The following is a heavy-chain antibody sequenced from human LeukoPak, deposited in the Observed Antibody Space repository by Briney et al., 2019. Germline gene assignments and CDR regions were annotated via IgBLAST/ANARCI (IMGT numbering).Heavy chain of an antibody. CDR2: MNPNSGNT. CDR3: ARGSVYYDSSGYSHYGMDV. CDR1: GYTFTSYD. Sequence: ASVKVSCKASGYTFTSYDINWVRQATGQGLEWMGWMNPNSGNTGYAQKFQGRVTMTRNTSISTAYMELSSLRSEGTAVYYCARGSVYYDSSGYSHYGMDVWGQGTTVTVSS. V-gene: IGHV1-8*01. J-gene: IGHJ6*02. D-gene: IGHD3-22*01.